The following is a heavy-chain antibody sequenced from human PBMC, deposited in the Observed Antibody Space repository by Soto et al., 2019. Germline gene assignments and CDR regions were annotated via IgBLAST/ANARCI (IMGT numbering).Heavy chain of an antibody. J-gene: IGHJ4*02. CDR1: GFTVSSNY. D-gene: IGHD3-10*01. Sequence: GGSLRLSCAASGFTVSSNYMSWVRQAPGKGLEWVSVIYSGGSTYYADSVKGRFTISRDNSKNTLDLQMNSLRAEDTAVYYCASKSRITMVRGDLDYWGQGTLVTVSS. CDR2: IYSGGST. CDR3: ASKSRITMVRGDLDY. V-gene: IGHV3-66*01.